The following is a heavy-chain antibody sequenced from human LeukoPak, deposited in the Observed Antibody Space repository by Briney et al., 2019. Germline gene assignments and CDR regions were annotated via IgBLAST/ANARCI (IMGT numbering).Heavy chain of an antibody. J-gene: IGHJ3*02. CDR2: ISSSSSYI. D-gene: IGHD1-26*01. CDR1: GFTFSSYS. CDR3: TRGYSGTYIYAFDI. V-gene: IGHV3-21*04. Sequence: PGGSLRLSCAASGFTFSSYSMNWVRQAPGKGLEWVSSISSSSSYIYYADSVKGRFTISRDNAKNSLYLQMNSLKTEDTAVYCCTRGYSGTYIYAFDIWGQGTMVTVSS.